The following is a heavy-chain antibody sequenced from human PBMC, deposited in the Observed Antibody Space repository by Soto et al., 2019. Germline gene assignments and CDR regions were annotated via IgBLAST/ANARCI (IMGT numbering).Heavy chain of an antibody. V-gene: IGHV3-30*18. CDR2: ISYDGSDK. Sequence: QVQLVESGGGVVQPGRSLRLSCAASGFPFSTYGMHWVRQAPGKGLEWVAVISYDGSDKYYADSVKGRFTISRDNSKNTVYLQMNSLRADDTAVYFGAKDGNGYSSGWYAPSLDYWGQGTLVTVSS. CDR1: GFPFSTYG. J-gene: IGHJ4*02. CDR3: AKDGNGYSSGWYAPSLDY. D-gene: IGHD6-19*01.